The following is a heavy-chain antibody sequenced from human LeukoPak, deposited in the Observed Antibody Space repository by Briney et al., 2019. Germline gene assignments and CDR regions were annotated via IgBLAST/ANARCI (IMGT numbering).Heavy chain of an antibody. CDR3: AKSTIGYSSGRYPGWPVDY. CDR1: GVSFSSNA. D-gene: IGHD6-19*01. Sequence: GGSLRLSCAASGVSFSSNAMSWVRQPPGKGLEWVSAISDSGGSTYYADSVKGRFTISRDNSKNTVYLQMNSLRAEDTAVYYCAKSTIGYSSGRYPGWPVDYWGQGTLVTVSS. CDR2: ISDSGGST. J-gene: IGHJ4*02. V-gene: IGHV3-23*01.